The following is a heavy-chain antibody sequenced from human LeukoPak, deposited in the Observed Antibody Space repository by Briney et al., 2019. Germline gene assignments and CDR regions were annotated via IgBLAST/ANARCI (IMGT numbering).Heavy chain of an antibody. V-gene: IGHV3-33*01. CDR1: GFTFSSNG. CDR3: ARDYYDSSGDAFDI. J-gene: IGHJ3*02. CDR2: IWYDGSKK. Sequence: GGSLRLSCAASGFTFSSNGMHWVRQAPGKGLEWVAVIWYDGSKKYYADSVKGRFTISRDNAKNSLYLQMNSLRAEDTAVYYCARDYYDSSGDAFDIWGQGTMVTVSS. D-gene: IGHD3-22*01.